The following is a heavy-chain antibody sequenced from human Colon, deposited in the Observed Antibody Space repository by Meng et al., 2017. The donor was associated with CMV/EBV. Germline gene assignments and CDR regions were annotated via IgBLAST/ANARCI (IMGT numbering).Heavy chain of an antibody. Sequence: GGSLRPSCAASGFTLSDHYMDWVRQAPGKGLEWVGRIRSRGKSSTTEYDASVKGRFIITRDDSKNSLYLQMNSLKTEDAAVYYCARNSIFGVVQHYGMDLWGQGTTVTVSS. J-gene: IGHJ6*02. CDR2: IRSRGKSSTT. V-gene: IGHV3-72*01. CDR3: ARNSIFGVVQHYGMDL. CDR1: GFTLSDHY. D-gene: IGHD3-3*01.